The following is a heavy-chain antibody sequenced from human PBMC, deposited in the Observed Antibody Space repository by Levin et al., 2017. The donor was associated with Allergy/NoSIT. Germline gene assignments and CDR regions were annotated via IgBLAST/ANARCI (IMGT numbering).Heavy chain of an antibody. D-gene: IGHD1-7*01. CDR3: ARGTSFRDWNFDYFDY. CDR1: GFTFNDYY. V-gene: IGHV3-11*01. CDR2: ISSTGGTT. J-gene: IGHJ4*02. Sequence: PGGSLRLSCAASGFTFNDYYMSWVRQAPGKGLEWVSYISSTGGTTYYADSVKGRFTISRDNAKNSLYLQMNSLRAEDTAVYYCARGTSFRDWNFDYFDYWGQGTLVTVSS.